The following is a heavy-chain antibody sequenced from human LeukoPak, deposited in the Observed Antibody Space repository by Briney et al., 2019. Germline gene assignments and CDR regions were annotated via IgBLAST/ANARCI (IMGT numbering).Heavy chain of an antibody. J-gene: IGHJ4*02. CDR3: ARGGAARPDY. CDR1: GFTLSNYG. V-gene: IGHV3-48*01. D-gene: IGHD6-6*01. Sequence: GGSLRLSCAASGFTLSNYGMNWVRQAPGKGLEWVSYISSSSSAKNYADSVKGRFTISRDNAKKSVCLQMSSLRVEDTAVYYCARGGAARPDYWGQGTLVTVSS. CDR2: ISSSSSAK.